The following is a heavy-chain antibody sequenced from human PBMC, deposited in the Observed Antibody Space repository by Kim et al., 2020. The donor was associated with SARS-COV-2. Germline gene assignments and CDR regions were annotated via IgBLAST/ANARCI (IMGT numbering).Heavy chain of an antibody. CDR1: GYTFTDYY. V-gene: IGHV1-2*02. CDR2: INPNTGGT. CDR3: ATHGDRGMVEIDY. D-gene: IGHD5-18*01. J-gene: IGHJ4*02. Sequence: ASVKVSCKASGYTFTDYYIHWVRQAPGQGLEWMGWINPNTGGTNYAQNFQGRVTMTRDTSINTAYMELSRLRSDDTAVYYCATHGDRGMVEIDYWGQGTLVTGSS.